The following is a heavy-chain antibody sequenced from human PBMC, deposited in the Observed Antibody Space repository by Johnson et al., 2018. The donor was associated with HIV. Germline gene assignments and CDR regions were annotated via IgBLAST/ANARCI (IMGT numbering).Heavy chain of an antibody. J-gene: IGHJ3*01. CDR1: GFTLSRYG. CDR2: IRYDGSYK. Sequence: QVQLVESGGGVVQPGGSLRLSCAASGFTLSRYGMHWVRQAPGKGLEWVAFIRYDGSYKYFADSVMGRFTISRDNSKTTLFLQMNSLRAEDTALYYCVRDTYYYDTSGYLTRPRAFDVWGQGTMVTVSS. V-gene: IGHV3-30*02. CDR3: VRDTYYYDTSGYLTRPRAFDV. D-gene: IGHD3-22*01.